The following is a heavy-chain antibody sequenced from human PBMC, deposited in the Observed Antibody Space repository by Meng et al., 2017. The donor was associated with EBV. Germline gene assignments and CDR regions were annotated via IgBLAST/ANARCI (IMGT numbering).Heavy chain of an antibody. V-gene: IGHV1-2*06. J-gene: IGHJ4*02. CDR1: ACTFPGYY. Sequence: RVRAGGEGKKHGASATVSCKASACTFPGYYMHGGRQAPGQGLQWMGRINPNSGGTNYAQKFQGRVTMTRDTSISTAYMELSRLRSDDTAVYYCARVGIAVAGTGDYWGQGTLVTVSS. D-gene: IGHD6-19*01. CDR2: INPNSGGT. CDR3: ARVGIAVAGTGDY.